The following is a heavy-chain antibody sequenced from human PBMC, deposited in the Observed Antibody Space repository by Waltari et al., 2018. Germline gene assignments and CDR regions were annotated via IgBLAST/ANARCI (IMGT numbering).Heavy chain of an antibody. Sequence: QVQLQQWGAGLLKPSETLSLTCAVYGGSFSGYYWSWIRQPPGKGLEWIGEINHSGSTNYNPSLKSRVTISVDPSKNQFSLKLSSVTAADTAVYYCARGASYYYGSGSWFRHWGQGTLVTVSS. J-gene: IGHJ1*01. CDR2: INHSGST. CDR3: ARGASYYYGSGSWFRH. D-gene: IGHD3-10*01. V-gene: IGHV4-34*01. CDR1: GGSFSGYY.